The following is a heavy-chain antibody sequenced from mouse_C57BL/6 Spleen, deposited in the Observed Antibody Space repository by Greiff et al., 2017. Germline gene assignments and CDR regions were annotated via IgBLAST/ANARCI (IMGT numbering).Heavy chain of an antibody. CDR1: GFNIKDYY. CDR2: IDPEDGDT. CDR3: TTEYYGSSGY. D-gene: IGHD1-1*01. J-gene: IGHJ2*01. Sequence: EVQLQESGAELVRPGASVKLSCTASGFNIKDYYMHWVKQRPEQGLEWIGRIDPEDGDTEYAPKFQGKATMTADTSSTTAYLQLSSLTSEATAVYYCTTEYYGSSGYWGQGTTLTVSS. V-gene: IGHV14-1*01.